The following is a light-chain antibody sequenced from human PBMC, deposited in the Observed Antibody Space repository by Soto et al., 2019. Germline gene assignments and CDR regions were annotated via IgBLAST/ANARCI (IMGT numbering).Light chain of an antibody. CDR1: QSISNS. Sequence: DIQMTQSPSILSVSVGDRFTLTCRASQSISNSLAWYQQRPGTAPKLLIYDASTLENGVPSRFSGSGSETEFTLTISSLPPDDSATYYCQQYSYYRTFGQGTKVDIK. CDR2: DAS. CDR3: QQYSYYRT. J-gene: IGKJ1*01. V-gene: IGKV1-5*01.